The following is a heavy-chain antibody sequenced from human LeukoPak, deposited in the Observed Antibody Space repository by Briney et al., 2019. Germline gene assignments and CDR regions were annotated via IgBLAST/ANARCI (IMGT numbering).Heavy chain of an antibody. CDR3: ARHGGLRFLEWGNWFDP. D-gene: IGHD3-3*01. J-gene: IGHJ5*02. Sequence: GESLKISCKGSGYSFTSYWIGWVRQMPGKGLEWMGINYPGDSDTRYSPSFQGQVTISADKSISTAYLQWSSLKAPDTAMYYCARHGGLRFLEWGNWFDPWGQGTLVTVSS. CDR1: GYSFTSYW. CDR2: NYPGDSDT. V-gene: IGHV5-51*01.